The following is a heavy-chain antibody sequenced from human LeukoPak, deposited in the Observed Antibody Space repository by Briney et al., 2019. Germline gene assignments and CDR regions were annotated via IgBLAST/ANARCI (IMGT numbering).Heavy chain of an antibody. Sequence: ASVKVSCKASGYTFTSYGISWVRQAPGQGLEWMGWISAYNGNTNYAQKLQGRVTMTTDTSTSTAYMELRSLRSDDTAVYYCARFLKRRGGYAPKDWGQGTLVTVSS. CDR2: ISAYNGNT. D-gene: IGHD5-12*01. V-gene: IGHV1-18*01. CDR1: GYTFTSYG. J-gene: IGHJ4*02. CDR3: ARFLKRRGGYAPKD.